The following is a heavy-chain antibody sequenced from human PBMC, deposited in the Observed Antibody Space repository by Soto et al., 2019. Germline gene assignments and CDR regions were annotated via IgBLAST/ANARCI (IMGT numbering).Heavy chain of an antibody. CDR2: ISAYNGNT. Sequence: ASVKVSCKAPGYTFTSYGISWVRQAPGQGLEWMGWISAYNGNTNYAQKLQGRVTMTTDTSTSTAYMELRSLRSDDTAVYYCARVRSSGWFNWFDPWGQGTLVTVSS. V-gene: IGHV1-18*01. CDR1: GYTFTSYG. CDR3: ARVRSSGWFNWFDP. D-gene: IGHD6-19*01. J-gene: IGHJ5*02.